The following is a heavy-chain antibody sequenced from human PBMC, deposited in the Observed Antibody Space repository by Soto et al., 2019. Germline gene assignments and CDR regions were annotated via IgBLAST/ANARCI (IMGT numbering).Heavy chain of an antibody. J-gene: IGHJ4*02. Sequence: QVQVHQWGAGLLKPSETLSLTCAVSGGSFSGFYWTWIRQPPGKGLEWIGEISGVGRTTYNPSLGSRVTISVDTSNKKFSLTLTSVNAADTAIYYCVRLPTGTWGQGTLVTVSS. D-gene: IGHD6-13*01. CDR3: VRLPTGT. CDR1: GGSFSGFY. V-gene: IGHV4-34*01. CDR2: ISGVGRT.